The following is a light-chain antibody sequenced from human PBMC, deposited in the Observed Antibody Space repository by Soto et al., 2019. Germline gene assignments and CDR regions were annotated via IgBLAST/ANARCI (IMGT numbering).Light chain of an antibody. V-gene: IGKV1-39*01. J-gene: IGKJ3*01. CDR1: QNIGYH. Sequence: IQMTPSASSLSATVCYIVSIACLASQNIGYHLNWYQQKAGKAPKLLIYAASNLHPGVPSRFSGSGSGTDFSLTISSLQPEDFATYYCQQSFSTPLFTFGPGTKVDIK. CDR2: AAS. CDR3: QQSFSTPLFT.